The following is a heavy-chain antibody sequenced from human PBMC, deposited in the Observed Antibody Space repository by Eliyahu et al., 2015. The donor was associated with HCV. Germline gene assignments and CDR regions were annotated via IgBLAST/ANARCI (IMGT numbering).Heavy chain of an antibody. J-gene: IGHJ4*02. D-gene: IGHD2-15*01. Sequence: EVQLVEPGGGLVQPGGSLKLSCAASGFXFSGSAMHWVRQASGKGLEWVGRIRSKANSYATAYAASVKGRFTXSRDDSKNTAYLQMNSLKTEDTAVYYCTRRTSYCSGGSCYENWGQGTLVTVSS. CDR3: TRRTSYCSGGSCYEN. CDR2: IRSKANSYAT. V-gene: IGHV3-73*02. CDR1: GFXFSGSA.